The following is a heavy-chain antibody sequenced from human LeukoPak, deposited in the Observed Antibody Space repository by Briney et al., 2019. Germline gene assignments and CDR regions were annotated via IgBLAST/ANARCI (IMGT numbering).Heavy chain of an antibody. J-gene: IGHJ4*02. Sequence: GGSLRLSCAASGFTFSSYAMHWVRQAPGKGLEWVAVISYDGTNKYYADSVKGRFTISRDNSKNTLYLQMNSLRAEDTAVYYCARVSRYCSSTSCLYFDYWGQGTLVTVSS. CDR3: ARVSRYCSSTSCLYFDY. CDR2: ISYDGTNK. V-gene: IGHV3-30-3*01. CDR1: GFTFSSYA. D-gene: IGHD2-2*01.